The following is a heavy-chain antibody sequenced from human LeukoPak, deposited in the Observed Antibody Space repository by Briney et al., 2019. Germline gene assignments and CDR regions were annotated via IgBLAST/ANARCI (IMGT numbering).Heavy chain of an antibody. J-gene: IGHJ4*02. CDR3: ARHLHQQPHDS. CDR2: SSYSGTT. CDR1: GGSITSSGHY. V-gene: IGHV4-39*01. Sequence: SETLSLTCTVSGGSITSSGHYWDWIRQRPGEGLEWIWYSSYSGTTYYNPSLRSRVTMCVDTSKNQFSLKLTSVTVADSAVYYCARHLHQQPHDSWGQGTLVTVSS. D-gene: IGHD6-13*01.